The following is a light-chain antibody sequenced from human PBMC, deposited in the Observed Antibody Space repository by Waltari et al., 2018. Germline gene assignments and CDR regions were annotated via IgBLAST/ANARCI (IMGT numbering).Light chain of an antibody. Sequence: QSALTQPPSVSGSPEQSVTISCTGSTSDVGGYNSVSWYQQHPGKAPKLIIFDVNQRPSGFPDRFSGSKSGNTASLTISGLRPEDEADYHCCSYAGVHTFWLFGGGTKLTVL. CDR1: TSDVGGYNS. CDR2: DVN. J-gene: IGLJ3*02. V-gene: IGLV2-11*01. CDR3: CSYAGVHTFWL.